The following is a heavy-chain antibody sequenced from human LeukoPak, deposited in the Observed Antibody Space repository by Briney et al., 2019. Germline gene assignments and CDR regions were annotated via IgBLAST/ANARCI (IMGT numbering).Heavy chain of an antibody. CDR2: IRSKAYGGTT. D-gene: IGHD2-21*01. J-gene: IGHJ6*03. CDR1: RFTFGDYA. Sequence: GGSLRRSCTASRFTFGDYAMSWVRRAPGEGRGWVGFIRSKAYGGTTEYAASVKGRFTISRDDSKSIAYLQMNSLKTEDTAVYYCTRAYCGGDCYLYYYYYYYMDVWGKGTTVTVSS. V-gene: IGHV3-49*04. CDR3: TRAYCGGDCYLYYYYYYYMDV.